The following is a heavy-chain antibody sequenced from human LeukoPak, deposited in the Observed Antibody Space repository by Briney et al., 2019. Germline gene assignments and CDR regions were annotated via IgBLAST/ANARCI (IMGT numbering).Heavy chain of an antibody. J-gene: IGHJ4*02. CDR1: GFTFGDYA. CDR3: TRAYTAMAF. Sequence: GGSRRLSCTASGFTFGDYAMSWFRQAPGKGLEWVGFIRSKAYGGTTEYAASVKGRFTISRDDSKSITYLQMNSLKTEDTAVYYCTRAYTAMAFWSQGTLVTVSS. D-gene: IGHD5-18*01. CDR2: IRSKAYGGTT. V-gene: IGHV3-49*03.